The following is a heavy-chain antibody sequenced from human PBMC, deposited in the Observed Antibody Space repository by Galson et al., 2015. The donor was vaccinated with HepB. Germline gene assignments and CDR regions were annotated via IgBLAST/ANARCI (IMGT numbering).Heavy chain of an antibody. Sequence: PLRLSCAASGFSIRSHYMNWVRQAPGKGLEWVSVIHGGNNKYYPDSVKGRFTMSRDDSINTLYLQMNSLRAEDAAVYYCAQLGTGYWGQGTPVTVSS. CDR2: IHGGNNK. V-gene: IGHV3-53*01. D-gene: IGHD6-13*01. J-gene: IGHJ4*02. CDR3: AQLGTGY. CDR1: GFSIRSHY.